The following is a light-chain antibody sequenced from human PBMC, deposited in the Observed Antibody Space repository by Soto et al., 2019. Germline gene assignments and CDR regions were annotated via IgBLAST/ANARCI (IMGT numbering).Light chain of an antibody. CDR1: SSNIGAGYD. Sequence: QSVLTQPPSVSGAPGQRVTISCSGSSSNIGAGYDVHWYQQLPGTAPKLLIYVNSNRPSGVPDRFSGSKAGTSASLAITGLQAEDEAAYYCQSYDSDLSGDVFGTGTKVTVL. J-gene: IGLJ1*01. CDR3: QSYDSDLSGDV. CDR2: VNS. V-gene: IGLV1-40*01.